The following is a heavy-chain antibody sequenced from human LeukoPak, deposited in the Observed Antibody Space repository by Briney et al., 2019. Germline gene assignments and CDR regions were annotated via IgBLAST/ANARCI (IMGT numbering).Heavy chain of an antibody. D-gene: IGHD2-15*01. Sequence: RSSETLSLTCAVNGGSFSNYYWNLIRQFPGKGLEWIGEINHSGSASSNPSLKSRVTISVDTSKNQFSLKLTSVTAADTAVYYCARGVVAAAGGYFDLWGQGTLVTVSS. V-gene: IGHV4-34*01. CDR3: ARGVVAAAGGYFDL. CDR2: INHSGSA. CDR1: GGSFSNYY. J-gene: IGHJ4*02.